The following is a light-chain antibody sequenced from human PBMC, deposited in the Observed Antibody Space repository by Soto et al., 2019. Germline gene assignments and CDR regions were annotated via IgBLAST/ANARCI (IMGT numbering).Light chain of an antibody. CDR1: SSDVGDYNY. Sequence: QSVLTQPPSASGTPGQSVTIPSTGTSSDVGDYNYVSWYQQHPGEAPKLVIYEVSRRPSGVPDRFSGSKSGNTASLTVSGLQAEDEADYYCSSNAGSNNLVFGGGTKLTVL. J-gene: IGLJ2*01. V-gene: IGLV2-8*01. CDR3: SSNAGSNNLV. CDR2: EVS.